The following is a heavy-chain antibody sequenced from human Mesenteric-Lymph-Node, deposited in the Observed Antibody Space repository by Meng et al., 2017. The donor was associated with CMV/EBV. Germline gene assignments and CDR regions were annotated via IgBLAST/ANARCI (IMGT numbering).Heavy chain of an antibody. CDR2: ISYDGNSQ. Sequence: GESLKISCAASGFTFSSSGLHWVRQAPGKGLEWVALISYDGNSQYYADSVKGRFTISRDTSKNTLYLHLNSLRAEDTAVYYCVRAANVTPSRGHWFDPWGQGTLVTVSS. CDR1: GFTFSSSG. V-gene: IGHV3-30*03. J-gene: IGHJ5*02. CDR3: VRAANVTPSRGHWFDP. D-gene: IGHD2-15*01.